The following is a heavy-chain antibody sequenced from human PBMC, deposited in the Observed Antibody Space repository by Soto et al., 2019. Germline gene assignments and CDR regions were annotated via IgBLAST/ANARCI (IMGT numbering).Heavy chain of an antibody. CDR3: ARSAGSYYNKAAFDI. CDR2: IYYTGST. J-gene: IGHJ3*02. V-gene: IGHV4-59*01. D-gene: IGHD3-10*01. Sequence: SETLSLTCTVSGGSIISYYWSWIRQPPGKGLEWIGYIYYTGSTNYNPSLESRVTISVDTSKNQFSLRLSSVTAADTAVFYCARSAGSYYNKAAFDIWGQGTVVTVSS. CDR1: GGSIISYY.